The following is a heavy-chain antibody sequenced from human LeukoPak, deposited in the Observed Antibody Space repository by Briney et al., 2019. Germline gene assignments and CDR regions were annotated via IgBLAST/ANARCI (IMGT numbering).Heavy chain of an antibody. CDR1: GFTFSSYG. D-gene: IGHD2-2*01. CDR2: IRYDGSNK. J-gene: IGHJ1*01. CDR3: AKDGYQLLSSAEYFQH. V-gene: IGHV3-30*02. Sequence: PGRSLRLSCAASGFTFSSYGMHWVRQAPGKGLEWVAFIRYDGSNKYYADSVKGRFTISRDNSKNTLYLQMNSLRAEDTAVYYCAKDGYQLLSSAEYFQHWGQGTLVTVSS.